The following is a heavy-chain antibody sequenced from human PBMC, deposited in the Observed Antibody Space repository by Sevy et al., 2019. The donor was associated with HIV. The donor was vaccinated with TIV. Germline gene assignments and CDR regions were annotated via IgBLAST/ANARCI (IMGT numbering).Heavy chain of an antibody. J-gene: IGHJ4*02. CDR1: GFTFSSYW. Sequence: GGSLRLSCAASGFTFSSYWMTWVRQAPGKVLEWVANMKQDMSEKYYADSVKGRFTISRDNARNSLYLQMESLRAADTAVYYCARAQQVTMLVVIGGLYFDFWGQGTLVTVSS. CDR3: ARAQQVTMLVVIGGLYFDF. CDR2: MKQDMSEK. D-gene: IGHD3-22*01. V-gene: IGHV3-7*01.